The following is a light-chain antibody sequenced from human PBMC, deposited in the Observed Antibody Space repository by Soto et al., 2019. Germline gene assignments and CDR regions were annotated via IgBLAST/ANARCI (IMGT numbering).Light chain of an antibody. CDR2: EVN. J-gene: IGLJ2*01. Sequence: QSVLTQPASVSGSPGQSITISCTGTSSDVGGYNYVSWYQQHPGKAPKLMIYEVNNRPSGVSDRFSGSKSGNTASLTISGLQAEDEADYYCSSYRRSSTLVFGGGTQLTVL. CDR1: SSDVGGYNY. CDR3: SSYRRSSTLV. V-gene: IGLV2-14*01.